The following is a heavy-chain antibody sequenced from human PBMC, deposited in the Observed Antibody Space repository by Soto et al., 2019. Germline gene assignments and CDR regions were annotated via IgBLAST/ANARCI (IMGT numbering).Heavy chain of an antibody. V-gene: IGHV3-9*01. CDR3: AKDIARVVVEIGDAFDI. CDR2: ISWNSGSI. J-gene: IGHJ3*02. CDR1: GFTFDDYA. D-gene: IGHD2-15*01. Sequence: EVQLVESGGGLVQPGRSLRLSCAASGFTFDDYAMHWVRQAPGKGLEWVSGISWNSGSIGYADSVKGRFTISRDNAKNSLYLQMNSLRAEDTALYYRAKDIARVVVEIGDAFDIWGQGTMVTVSS.